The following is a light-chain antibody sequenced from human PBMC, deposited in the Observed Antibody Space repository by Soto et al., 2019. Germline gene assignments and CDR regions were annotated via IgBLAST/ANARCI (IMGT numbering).Light chain of an antibody. V-gene: IGKV3-11*01. CDR3: QQRSNWSWT. Sequence: EIVLTQSPATLSLSPGERATFSARPSQSVSSYLAWYQQKPGQAPRLLIYDASNRATGIPARFSGSGSGTDFTLTISSLEPEDFAVYYCQQRSNWSWTFGQGTKVDI. CDR1: QSVSSY. CDR2: DAS. J-gene: IGKJ1*01.